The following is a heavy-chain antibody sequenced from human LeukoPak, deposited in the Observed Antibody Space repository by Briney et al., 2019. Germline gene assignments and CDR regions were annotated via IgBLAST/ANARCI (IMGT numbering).Heavy chain of an antibody. Sequence: ASVKVSCKASGYTFTSYAMHWVRQAPGQRLEWMGWINAGNGNTKYSQKFQGRVTTTRDTSASTAYMELSSLRSEDTAVYYCARAPASYSGYDYYFDYWGQGTLVTVSS. CDR2: INAGNGNT. V-gene: IGHV1-3*01. CDR1: GYTFTSYA. CDR3: ARAPASYSGYDYYFDY. J-gene: IGHJ4*02. D-gene: IGHD5-12*01.